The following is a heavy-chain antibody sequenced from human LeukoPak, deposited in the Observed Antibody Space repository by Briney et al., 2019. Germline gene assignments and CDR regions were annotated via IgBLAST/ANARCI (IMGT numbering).Heavy chain of an antibody. J-gene: IGHJ6*03. Sequence: PGGSLRLSCAASGFTFSRNVMHWVRQAPGKGLEWVALISYDGNNKFYADSVKGRFTISRDNSRNTLYLQMNSLRGEDAAVYSCARRGIPTGPYYYFYYMDVWGNGTAVAVSS. CDR3: ARRGIPTGPYYYFYYMDV. CDR1: GFTFSRNV. D-gene: IGHD3-10*01. V-gene: IGHV3-30*01. CDR2: ISYDGNNK.